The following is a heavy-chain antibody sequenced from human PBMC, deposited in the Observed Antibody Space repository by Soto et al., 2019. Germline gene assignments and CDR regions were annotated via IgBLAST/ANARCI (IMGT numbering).Heavy chain of an antibody. D-gene: IGHD6-13*01. CDR1: GYTFTSYA. CDR2: INAGNGNT. CDR3: ASDQYSSSWYGYFQH. Sequence: ASVKVSCKASGYTFTSYAMHWVRQAPGQRLEWMGWINAGNGNTKYSQKFQGRVTITRDTSASTAYMELSSLRSEDTAVYYCASDQYSSSWYGYFQHWGQGNLVTVXX. V-gene: IGHV1-3*01. J-gene: IGHJ1*01.